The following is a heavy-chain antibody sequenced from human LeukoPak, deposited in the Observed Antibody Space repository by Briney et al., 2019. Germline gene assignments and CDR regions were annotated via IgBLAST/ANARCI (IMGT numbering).Heavy chain of an antibody. CDR2: IYYSGST. V-gene: IGHV4-39*01. CDR3: ARQVSDYYYGSGSPSGYFDY. CDR1: GGSISSSSYY. J-gene: IGHJ4*02. Sequence: SETLSLTCTVSGGSISSSSYYWGWIRQPPGKGLEWIGSIYYSGSTYYNPSLKSRVTISVDTSKNQFSLKLSSVTAADTAVYYCARQVSDYYYGSGSPSGYFDYWGQGTLVTVSS. D-gene: IGHD3-10*01.